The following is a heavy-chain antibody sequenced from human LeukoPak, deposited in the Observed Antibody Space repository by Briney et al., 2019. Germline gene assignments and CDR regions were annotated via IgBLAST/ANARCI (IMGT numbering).Heavy chain of an antibody. CDR3: ARGYGSGSSCV. Sequence: GGSLRLSCAASGFTFSDYSMNWVRQAPGKGLEWVSYISFSVNTKYYGDSVKGRFTISRDNAKNSLYLHMDSLRAEDTAVYYCARGYGSGSSCVWGQGTLVTVSS. J-gene: IGHJ4*02. V-gene: IGHV3-48*04. CDR1: GFTFSDYS. D-gene: IGHD3-10*01. CDR2: ISFSVNTK.